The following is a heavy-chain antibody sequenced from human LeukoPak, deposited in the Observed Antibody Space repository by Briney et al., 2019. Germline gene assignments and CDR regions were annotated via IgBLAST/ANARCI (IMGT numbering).Heavy chain of an antibody. V-gene: IGHV3-21*01. Sequence: GGSLRLSCAASGFIFSSFAMSWVRQAPGKGLEWVSSISSSSSYIYYADSVKGRFTISRDNAKNSLYLQMNSLRAEDTAVYYCARDFLVVPAAAIDTAMVYYFDYWGQGTLVTVSS. CDR3: ARDFLVVPAAAIDTAMVYYFDY. D-gene: IGHD2-2*01. CDR2: ISSSSSYI. J-gene: IGHJ4*02. CDR1: GFIFSSFA.